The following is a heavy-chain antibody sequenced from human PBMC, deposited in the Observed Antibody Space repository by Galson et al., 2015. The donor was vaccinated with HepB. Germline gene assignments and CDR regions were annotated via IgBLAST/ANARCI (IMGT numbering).Heavy chain of an antibody. Sequence: SLRLSCAASGFTFSTYAISWVRQPPGEGLEWIGEAYHSGGTNYRPSLKSRVTISVDKSKNQFSLKLTSVTAADAAVYYCARAKEGRGYFDYWGQGTLVTVSS. CDR1: GFTFSTYAI. J-gene: IGHJ4*02. CDR3: ARAKEGRGYFDY. CDR2: AYHSGGT. V-gene: IGHV4-4*02. D-gene: IGHD3-10*01.